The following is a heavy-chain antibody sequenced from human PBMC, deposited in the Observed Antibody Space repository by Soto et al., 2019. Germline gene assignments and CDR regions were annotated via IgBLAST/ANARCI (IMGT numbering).Heavy chain of an antibody. V-gene: IGHV1-69*04. CDR3: AIGNWEF. CDR1: GGTFSTAT. D-gene: IGHD3-10*01. J-gene: IGHJ4*02. CDR2: IIPLLNMP. Sequence: QVQLVQSGAEVKKPGSSVRVSCKASGGTFSTATVNWVRQAPGQGLEWMGRIIPLLNMPTYSPKFQDRVTIGADHSTTTAYVGLRSLKFEDSAVYFCAIGNWEFWGQGPQVTGSS.